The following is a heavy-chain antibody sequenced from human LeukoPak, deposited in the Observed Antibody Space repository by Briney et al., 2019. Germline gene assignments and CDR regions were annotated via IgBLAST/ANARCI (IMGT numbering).Heavy chain of an antibody. CDR2: INHSGST. J-gene: IGHJ4*02. Sequence: SETPSLTCAVYGGSFSGYYWSWIRQPPGKGLEWIGEINHSGSTNYKPSLKSRVTMSVDTSKNQFSLKLTSMTAADTAVYYCARGDYDDSDFWGQGTLVTVSS. CDR3: ARGDYDDSDF. D-gene: IGHD3-3*01. V-gene: IGHV4-34*01. CDR1: GGSFSGYY.